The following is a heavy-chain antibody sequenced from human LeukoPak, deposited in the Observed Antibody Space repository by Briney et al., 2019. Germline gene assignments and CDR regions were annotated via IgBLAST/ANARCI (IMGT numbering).Heavy chain of an antibody. CDR1: GGSISSGGYS. CDR2: IYHSGST. V-gene: IGHV4-30-2*01. Sequence: SQTLSLTCAVSGGSISSGGYSWSWIRQPPGTGLEWIGYIYHSGSTYYNPSLKSRVTISVDRSKNQFSLKLSSVTAADTAVYYCARTNPHYYYYGMDVWGQGTTVTVSS. CDR3: ARTNPHYYYYGMDV. D-gene: IGHD1-14*01. J-gene: IGHJ6*02.